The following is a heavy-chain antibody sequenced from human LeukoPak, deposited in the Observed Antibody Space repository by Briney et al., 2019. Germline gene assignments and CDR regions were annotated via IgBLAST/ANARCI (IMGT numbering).Heavy chain of an antibody. Sequence: GGSLRLSCIASGFSFSSYWMTWVRQAPGKGLEWLANIKQDGGEKYYVDSVKGRFTISRDNAKNSLYLQMNSLRAEDTAVYYCARDSMDYGDYVQVYWGQGTLVTVSS. V-gene: IGHV3-7*01. D-gene: IGHD4-17*01. J-gene: IGHJ4*02. CDR1: GFSFSSYW. CDR3: ARDSMDYGDYVQVY. CDR2: IKQDGGEK.